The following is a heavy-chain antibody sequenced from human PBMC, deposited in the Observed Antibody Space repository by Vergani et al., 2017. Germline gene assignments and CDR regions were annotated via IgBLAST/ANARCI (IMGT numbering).Heavy chain of an antibody. V-gene: IGHV4-39*01. D-gene: IGHD2-15*01. Sequence: QLQLQESGPGLVKPSETLSLTCTVSGGSISSSSYYWGWIRQPPGKGLEWIGSIYYSGSTYYNPSLKSRVTISVDTSKNQFSLKLSSVTAADTAVYYCARQTEAIVVVVAATYYYYYYMDVWGKGTTVTVSS. J-gene: IGHJ6*03. CDR2: IYYSGST. CDR3: ARQTEAIVVVVAATYYYYYYMDV. CDR1: GGSISSSSYY.